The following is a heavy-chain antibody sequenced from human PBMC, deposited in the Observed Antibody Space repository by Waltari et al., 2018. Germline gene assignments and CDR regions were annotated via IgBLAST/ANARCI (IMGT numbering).Heavy chain of an antibody. CDR2: IKQDGSEK. Sequence: EVQLVESGGGLVQPGGSLRLSCAASGFTFSRYWMSWVRQAPGKGLEWVANIKQDGSEKYYVDSVKGRFTISRDNAKNSLYLQMNSLRAEDTAVYYCARDDAAAAGTVDYWGQGTLVTVSS. CDR1: GFTFSRYW. D-gene: IGHD6-13*01. J-gene: IGHJ4*02. CDR3: ARDDAAAAGTVDY. V-gene: IGHV3-7*01.